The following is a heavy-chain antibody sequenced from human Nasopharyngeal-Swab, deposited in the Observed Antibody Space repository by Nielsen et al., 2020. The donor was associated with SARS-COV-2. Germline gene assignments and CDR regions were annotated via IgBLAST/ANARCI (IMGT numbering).Heavy chain of an antibody. Sequence: ASVKVSCKASGYTFTTYGISWVRQAPGQGLEWMGWISAYKGNTNYAQKVQGRVTMTTDTSTSTAYMELRSLRSDDTAVYYCARDRQDSSGYEPFDYWGQGTLVTVSS. D-gene: IGHD3-22*01. V-gene: IGHV1-18*04. CDR1: GYTFTTYG. J-gene: IGHJ4*02. CDR3: ARDRQDSSGYEPFDY. CDR2: ISAYKGNT.